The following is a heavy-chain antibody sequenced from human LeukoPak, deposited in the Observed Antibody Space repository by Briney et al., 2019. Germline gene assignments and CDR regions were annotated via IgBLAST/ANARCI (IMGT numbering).Heavy chain of an antibody. V-gene: IGHV3-30*18. CDR1: GFTFSNYG. Sequence: GGSLRLSCATSGFTFSNYGMHWVRQAPGKGLEWVAVISYDGSNKYYADSVKGRFTISRDNSKNTLYLQMNSLRPEDAAVYYCANLPLWGQGTLVTVSS. J-gene: IGHJ4*02. CDR2: ISYDGSNK. CDR3: ANLPL.